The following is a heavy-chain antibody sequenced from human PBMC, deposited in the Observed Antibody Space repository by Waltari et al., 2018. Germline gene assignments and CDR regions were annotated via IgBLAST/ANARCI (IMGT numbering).Heavy chain of an antibody. V-gene: IGHV4-38-2*01. CDR3: ARPGVSGAFDI. Sequence: QVQLQESGPGLVKPSETLSLTCAVSGYSISSGYYWGWIRQPPGKGLEWIGSIYHSGSTYYNPSLKSRVTISVDTSKNPFSLKLSSVTAADTAVYYCARPGVSGAFDIWGQGTMVTVSS. D-gene: IGHD2-8*01. CDR2: IYHSGST. J-gene: IGHJ3*02. CDR1: GYSISSGYY.